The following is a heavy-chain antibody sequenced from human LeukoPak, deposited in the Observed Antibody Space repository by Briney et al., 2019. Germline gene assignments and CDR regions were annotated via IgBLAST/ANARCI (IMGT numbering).Heavy chain of an antibody. J-gene: IGHJ5*02. CDR2: FDPEDGET. D-gene: IGHD3-22*01. CDR1: GYTLTELS. V-gene: IGHV1-24*01. CDR3: ATDHPKYYYDSSPAS. Sequence: GASVKVSCKVSGYTLTELSMHWVRQAPGKGLEWMGGFDPEDGETIYAQKFQGRVTMTEDRSTDTAYMELSSLRSEDTAVYYCATDHPKYYYDSSPASWGQGTLVTVSS.